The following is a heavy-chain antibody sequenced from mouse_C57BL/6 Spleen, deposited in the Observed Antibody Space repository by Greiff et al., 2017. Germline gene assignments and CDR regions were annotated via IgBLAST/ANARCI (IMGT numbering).Heavy chain of an antibody. J-gene: IGHJ2*01. CDR1: GYTFTSYW. V-gene: IGHV1-59*01. CDR2: IDPSDSYT. D-gene: IGHD1-1*02. CDR3: ARSAVGYFDY. Sequence: QVQLQQPGAELVRPGTSVKLSCKASGYTFTSYWMHWVKQRPGQGLEWIGVIDPSDSYTNSNQKFKGKATLTVDTSSSTAYMQLSSLTSEDSAVYYCARSAVGYFDYWGQGTTLTVSS.